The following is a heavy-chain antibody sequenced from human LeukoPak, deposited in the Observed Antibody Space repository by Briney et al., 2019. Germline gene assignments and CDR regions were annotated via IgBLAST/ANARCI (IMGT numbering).Heavy chain of an antibody. D-gene: IGHD1-26*01. CDR1: GFSFDDYT. V-gene: IGHV3-43*01. Sequence: PGGSLRLSCAASGFSFDDYTMHWVRQAPGKGLEWVSLITWDGISTSYADSVKGRFTISRDNSKNSLYLQMNSLRTEDTALYYCAKGGGSYRNWFDPWGQGTLVTVSS. CDR2: ITWDGIST. J-gene: IGHJ5*02. CDR3: AKGGGSYRNWFDP.